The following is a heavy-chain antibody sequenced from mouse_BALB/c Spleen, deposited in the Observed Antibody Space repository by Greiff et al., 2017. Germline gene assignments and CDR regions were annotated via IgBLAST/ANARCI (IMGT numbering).Heavy chain of an antibody. J-gene: IGHJ4*01. CDR3: ARTDGNHEAMDY. CDR2: IDPYYGGT. Sequence: VQLQQSGPELEKPGASVKISCKASGYSFTGYNMNWVKQSNGKRLEWIGNIDPYYGGTSYNQKFKGKSTLTVDKSSSTAYMQLKSLTSEDSAVYDCARTDGNHEAMDYWGQGTSVTVSS. V-gene: IGHV1-39*01. CDR1: GYSFTGYN. D-gene: IGHD2-1*01.